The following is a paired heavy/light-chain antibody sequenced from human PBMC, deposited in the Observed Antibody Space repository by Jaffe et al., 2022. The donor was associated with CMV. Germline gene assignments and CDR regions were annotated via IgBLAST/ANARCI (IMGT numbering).Heavy chain of an antibody. J-gene: IGHJ4*02. CDR3: ARDPFPNIGVSALSHDF. D-gene: IGHD2-8*01. Sequence: QVHLVQSGAEVKKPGASVRVSCKTSGFTFATHGISWVRQAPGQGLEWMGWISVYNGKTNIKYAERLQGRVTLTTDTSTATAYMDLGSLRSDDTAMYYCARDPFPNIGVSALSHDFWGQGTLVTVSS. V-gene: IGHV1-18*01. CDR2: ISVYNGKTNI. CDR1: GFTFATHG.
Light chain of an antibody. CDR3: MQSLQTPT. Sequence: EIVMTQSPLSLSVNPGEPASLSCRSSQSLLHKYGYNCLDWYLQRPGKSPQLLISLGSNRASGVPDRFSGSGSGTDFTLKISRVEAEDVGIYYCMQSLQTPTFGPGTTVDV. V-gene: IGKV2-28*01. CDR1: QSLLHKYGYNC. J-gene: IGKJ3*01. CDR2: LGS.